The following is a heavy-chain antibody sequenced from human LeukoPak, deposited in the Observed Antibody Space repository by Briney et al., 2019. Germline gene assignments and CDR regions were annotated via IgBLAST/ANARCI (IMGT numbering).Heavy chain of an antibody. CDR3: AREGDDYNYGDY. Sequence: PGRSLRLSCAASGFTFSSYAMHWVRQAPGKGLEWVAVISYDGSNKYYADSVKGRFTISRDNAKNSLYLQMNSLRAEDTAVYYCAREGDDYNYGDYWGQGTLVTVSS. CDR2: ISYDGSNK. V-gene: IGHV3-30-3*01. J-gene: IGHJ4*02. CDR1: GFTFSSYA. D-gene: IGHD5-24*01.